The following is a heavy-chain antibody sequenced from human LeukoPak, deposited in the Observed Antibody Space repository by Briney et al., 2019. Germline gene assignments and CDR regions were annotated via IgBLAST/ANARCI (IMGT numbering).Heavy chain of an antibody. CDR2: ISGSGGST. Sequence: GGSLRLSCVASGFTFSSYAMSWVRQAPGKGLEWVSSISGSGGSTYQADSVKGRFTISRDNSKNTLYLRMNSLRAEDTAVYYCAKDKGGSYYPAYFDYWGQGTLVTVSS. CDR3: AKDKGGSYYPAYFDY. J-gene: IGHJ4*02. CDR1: GFTFSSYA. V-gene: IGHV3-23*01. D-gene: IGHD1-26*01.